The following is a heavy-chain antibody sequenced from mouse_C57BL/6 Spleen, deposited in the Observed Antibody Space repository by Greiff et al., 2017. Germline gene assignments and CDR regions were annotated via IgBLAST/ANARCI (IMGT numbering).Heavy chain of an antibody. CDR2: IWSGGST. D-gene: IGHD2-5*01. V-gene: IGHV2-2*01. Sequence: VQLQQSGPGLVQPSQSLSITCTVSGFSLTSYGVHWVRQSPGKGLEWLGVIWSGGSTDYNAAFISRLSISKDNSKSQVFFKMNSLQADDTAIYYCARGDSYYSNYGVAYWGQGTLVTVSA. J-gene: IGHJ3*01. CDR1: GFSLTSYG. CDR3: ARGDSYYSNYGVAY.